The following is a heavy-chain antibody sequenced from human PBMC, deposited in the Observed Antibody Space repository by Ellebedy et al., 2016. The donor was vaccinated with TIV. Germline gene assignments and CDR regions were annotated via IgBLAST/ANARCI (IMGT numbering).Heavy chain of an antibody. J-gene: IGHJ5*02. CDR1: GFTSHDHG. D-gene: IGHD1-1*01. CDR3: TKDVDPGGLYS. V-gene: IGHV3-9*02. CDR2: IIWNTVRT. Sequence: SLKISCAVSGFTSHDHGMHWVRQAPGKGLEWVSGIIWNTVRTGYADSVKVRFTISRDNAKNSLYLQMNSLRVEYTALYYCTKDVDPGGLYSWGQGTRVTVSS.